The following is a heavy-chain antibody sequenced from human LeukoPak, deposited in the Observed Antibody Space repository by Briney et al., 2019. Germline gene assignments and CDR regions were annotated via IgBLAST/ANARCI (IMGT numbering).Heavy chain of an antibody. D-gene: IGHD6-13*01. CDR1: GFTFSSYA. CDR3: ARVRKGQYSSSWYYFDY. Sequence: GGSLRLSCAASGFTFSSYAMHWVRQAPGKGLEWVAVISYDGSNKYYADSVKGRFTISRDNSKNTLYLQMNSLRAEDTAVYYCARVRKGQYSSSWYYFDYWGQGTLVTVSS. CDR2: ISYDGSNK. J-gene: IGHJ4*02. V-gene: IGHV3-30-3*01.